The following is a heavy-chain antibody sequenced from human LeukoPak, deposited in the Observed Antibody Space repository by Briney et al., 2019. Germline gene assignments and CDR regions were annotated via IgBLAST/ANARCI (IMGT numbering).Heavy chain of an antibody. J-gene: IGHJ4*02. V-gene: IGHV1-24*01. D-gene: IGHD2/OR15-2a*01. CDR2: FDPEDGET. CDR3: ATDSMMDYYFDY. Sequence: GASAKVSCKVSGYTLTELSMHWVRQAPGKGLEWMGGFDPEDGETIYAQKFQGRVTMTEDTSTDTAYMELSSLRSEDTAVYYCATDSMMDYYFDYWGQGTLVTVSS. CDR1: GYTLTELS.